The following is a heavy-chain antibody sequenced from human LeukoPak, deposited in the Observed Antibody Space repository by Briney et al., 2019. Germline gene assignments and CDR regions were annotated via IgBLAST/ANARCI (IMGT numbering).Heavy chain of an antibody. V-gene: IGHV4-31*03. CDR3: ASDSNWNGPFDI. CDR2: IYYSGST. CDR1: GGSISSGGYY. J-gene: IGHJ3*02. Sequence: SQTLSLTCTVSGGSISSGGYYWSWIRQHPGKGLEWIGYIYYSGSTYYNPSLKSRVTISVDTSKNQFSLKLSSVTAADTAVYYCASDSNWNGPFDIWGQGTMVTVSS. D-gene: IGHD1-1*01.